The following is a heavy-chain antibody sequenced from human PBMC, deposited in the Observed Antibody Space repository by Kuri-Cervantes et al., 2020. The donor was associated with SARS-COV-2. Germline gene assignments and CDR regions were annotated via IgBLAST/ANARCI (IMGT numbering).Heavy chain of an antibody. CDR3: AREYYYDSSGYYYTRYYYYYGMDV. CDR2: INHSGST. V-gene: IGHV4-34*01. CDR1: GGSFSGYY. J-gene: IGHJ6*02. Sequence: SETLSLTCAVYGGSFSGYYWSWIRQPPGKGLEWIGEINHSGSTIYNPSLKSRVTISVDTSKNQFSLKLSSVTAADTAVYYCAREYYYDSSGYYYTRYYYYYGMDVWGQGTTVTVSS. D-gene: IGHD3-22*01.